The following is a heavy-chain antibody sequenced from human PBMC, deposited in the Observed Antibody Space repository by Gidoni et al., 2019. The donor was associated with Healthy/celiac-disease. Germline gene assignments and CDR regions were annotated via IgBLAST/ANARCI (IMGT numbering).Heavy chain of an antibody. CDR3: ARLAVGYDSSNYYGMDV. Sequence: QLQLQESGPGLVKPSETLSLTCTVSGGSISSSSYYWGWIRQPPGKGLEWIGSIYYSGSTYYNPSLKSRVTISVDTSKNQFSLKLSSVTAADTAVYYCARLAVGYDSSNYYGMDVWGQGTTVTVSS. J-gene: IGHJ6*02. V-gene: IGHV4-39*01. D-gene: IGHD3-22*01. CDR2: IYYSGST. CDR1: GGSISSSSYY.